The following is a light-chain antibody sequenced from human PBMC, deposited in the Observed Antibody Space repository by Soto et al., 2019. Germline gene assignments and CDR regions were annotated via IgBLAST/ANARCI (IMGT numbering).Light chain of an antibody. V-gene: IGKV1-5*03. CDR1: QSISGW. Sequence: DIQMTQSHSTLSASVGDRVTITCRASQSISGWLAWYQHKPGKAPKLLIYKTSILESGVPSRFSGSGSWTEFTLTINSLQPDDFATYYCQQYRGYSRTLGQGTKVDIK. CDR3: QQYRGYSRT. CDR2: KTS. J-gene: IGKJ1*01.